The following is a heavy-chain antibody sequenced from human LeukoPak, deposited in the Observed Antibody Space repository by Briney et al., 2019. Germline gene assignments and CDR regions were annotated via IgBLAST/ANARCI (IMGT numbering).Heavy chain of an antibody. CDR1: GFTFSSYA. D-gene: IGHD6-13*01. Sequence: GGSLRLSCAASGFTFSSYAMSWVRQAPGKGLEWVSAISGSGGSTYYADSVKGRFTISRDNSKNTLYLQMNSLRAEDTAVYYCAKIAIAAAGTYCYYYMDVWGKGTTVTVSS. CDR3: AKIAIAAAGTYCYYYMDV. V-gene: IGHV3-23*01. J-gene: IGHJ6*03. CDR2: ISGSGGST.